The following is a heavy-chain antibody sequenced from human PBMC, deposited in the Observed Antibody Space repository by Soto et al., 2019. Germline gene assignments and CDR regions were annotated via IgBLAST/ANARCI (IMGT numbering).Heavy chain of an antibody. D-gene: IGHD2-15*01. J-gene: IGHJ6*02. V-gene: IGHV1-69*01. CDR3: ARGHCSGGNCYSGMDV. CDR1: GGTFSTHA. Sequence: VKVSCQASGGTFSTHAIIWVRQAPGHGLEWMGGIIPISGTTYYTQKFQGRVTITADEPTSTAFMELSSLKSEDTAVFYCARGHCSGGNCYSGMDVWGQGTMVTVSS. CDR2: IIPISGTT.